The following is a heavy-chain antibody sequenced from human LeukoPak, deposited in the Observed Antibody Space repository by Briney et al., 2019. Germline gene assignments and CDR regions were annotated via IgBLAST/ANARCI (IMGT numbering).Heavy chain of an antibody. V-gene: IGHV1-8*01. Sequence: ASVKVSCKASGYTFTSYNINWLRQATGRGFEWMGWVSPHNGDTGYAQNFQGRVTMTRDTSINTAYKELGSLTSEGAAVYYCVSHYYDYYDIDDWGKGTMVIVSS. D-gene: IGHD3-22*01. CDR3: VSHYYDYYDIDD. J-gene: IGHJ3*01. CDR1: GYTFTSYN. CDR2: VSPHNGDT.